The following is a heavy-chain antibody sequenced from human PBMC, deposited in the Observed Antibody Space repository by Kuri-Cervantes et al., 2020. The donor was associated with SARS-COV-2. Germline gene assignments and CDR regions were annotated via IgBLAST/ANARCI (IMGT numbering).Heavy chain of an antibody. V-gene: IGHV5-51*01. D-gene: IGHD2/OR15-2a*01. CDR1: GYNFTNSW. Sequence: GGSLRLSCKGSGYNFTNSWIGWVRQMPGKGLEWMGIIYPGDSDTRYSPSFQGQVTISADKSISTAYLQWSSLKASDTAMYYCARPQFSGYGMDVWGQGTTVTVSS. CDR3: ARPQFSGYGMDV. CDR2: IYPGDSDT. J-gene: IGHJ6*02.